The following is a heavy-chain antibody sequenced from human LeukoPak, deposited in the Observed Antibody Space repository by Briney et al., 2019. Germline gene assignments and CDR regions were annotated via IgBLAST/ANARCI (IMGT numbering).Heavy chain of an antibody. V-gene: IGHV1-46*01. Sequence: ASVKVSCKASGYTFTSYYMHWLRQAPGQGLEWMGIINPSGGSTSYAQKFQGRVTMTRDTSISTAYMELSRLRSDDTAVYYCAREPHSTSTVKGAFDIWGQGTMVTVSS. D-gene: IGHD4-11*01. CDR3: AREPHSTSTVKGAFDI. CDR2: INPSGGST. CDR1: GYTFTSYY. J-gene: IGHJ3*02.